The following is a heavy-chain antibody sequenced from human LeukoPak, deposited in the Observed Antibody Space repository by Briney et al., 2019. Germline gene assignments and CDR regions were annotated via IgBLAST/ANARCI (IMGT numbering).Heavy chain of an antibody. V-gene: IGHV3-23*01. Sequence: GGSLRLSCAASGFTFSSYAMNWVRHAPGKGLEWVSAISGSGGRPYYADSVKGRFTISRDNYKNTLYLQMNSLRAEDTAVYFCAKRYYQDSSGYLGSIDYWGQGTLVTVSS. CDR2: ISGSGGRP. CDR1: GFTFSSYA. D-gene: IGHD3-22*01. J-gene: IGHJ4*02. CDR3: AKRYYQDSSGYLGSIDY.